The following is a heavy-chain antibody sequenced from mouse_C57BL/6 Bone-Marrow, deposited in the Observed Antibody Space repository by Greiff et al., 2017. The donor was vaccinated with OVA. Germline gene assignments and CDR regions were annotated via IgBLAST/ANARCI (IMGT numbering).Heavy chain of an antibody. V-gene: IGHV1-69*01. J-gene: IGHJ2*01. CDR2: IDPSDSYT. CDR3: ARGLALDY. Sequence: QVQLKQPGAELVMPGASVKLSCKASGYTFTSYWMHWVKQRPGQGLEWIGEIDPSDSYTNYNQKFKGKSTLTVDKSSSTAYMQLSSLTSEDSAVYYCARGLALDYWGQGTTLTVSS. CDR1: GYTFTSYW.